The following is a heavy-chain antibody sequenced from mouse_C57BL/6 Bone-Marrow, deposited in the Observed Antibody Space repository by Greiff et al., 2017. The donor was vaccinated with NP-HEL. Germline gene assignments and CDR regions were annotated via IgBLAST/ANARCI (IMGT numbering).Heavy chain of an antibody. V-gene: IGHV1-78*01. J-gene: IGHJ1*03. Sequence: VKLMESDAELVKPGASVKISCKVSGYTFTDHTIHWMKQRPEQGLEWIGYIYPRDGSTKYNEKFKGKATLTADKSSSAAYMQLNSLTSEDSAVYFCARDGSSDWYFDVWGTGTTVTVSS. CDR1: GYTFTDHT. CDR2: IYPRDGST. CDR3: ARDGSSDWYFDV. D-gene: IGHD1-1*01.